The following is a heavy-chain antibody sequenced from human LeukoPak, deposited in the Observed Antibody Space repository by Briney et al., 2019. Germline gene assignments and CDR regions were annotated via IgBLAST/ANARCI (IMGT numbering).Heavy chain of an antibody. D-gene: IGHD3-10*01. V-gene: IGHV3-15*07. Sequence: PGGSLRLSCAASGFTFSSYSMNWVRQAPGKGLEWVGRIKSKTDGGTIDYAAPVKGRFTISRDDSKNTLYLQMNSLKTEDTAVYYCTTNYYGSGSDIFDYWGQGTLVTVSS. CDR3: TTNYYGSGSDIFDY. CDR2: IKSKTDGGTI. CDR1: GFTFSSYS. J-gene: IGHJ4*02.